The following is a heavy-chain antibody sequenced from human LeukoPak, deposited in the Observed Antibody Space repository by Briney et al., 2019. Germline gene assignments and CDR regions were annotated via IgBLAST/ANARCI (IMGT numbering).Heavy chain of an antibody. V-gene: IGHV1-3*01. CDR2: INAGNGNT. J-gene: IGHJ4*02. D-gene: IGHD3-9*01. CDR1: GYTFTSYA. CDR3: ARALRDFGWFEF. Sequence: GASVKLSCKVSGYTFTSYAMHWVRQAPGHRLEWMGWINAGNGNTKYSQKFQDRVTITRDTSASTAYMELSSMRPEDTAVYYCARALRDFGWFEFWGQGTLVTVSS.